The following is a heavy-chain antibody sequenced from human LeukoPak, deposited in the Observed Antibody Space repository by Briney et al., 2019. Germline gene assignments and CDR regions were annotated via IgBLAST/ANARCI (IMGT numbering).Heavy chain of an antibody. CDR3: ARVGDYYDSSGYHYYFDY. CDR2: IIPIFGTA. J-gene: IGHJ4*02. CDR1: GGTFSSYA. V-gene: IGHV1-69*13. D-gene: IGHD3-22*01. Sequence: SVKVSCKASGGTFSSYAISWVRQAPGQGLEWMGGIIPIFGTANYAQKFQGRVTITADESTITAYMELSSLRSEDTAVYYCARVGDYYDSSGYHYYFDYWGQGTLVTVSS.